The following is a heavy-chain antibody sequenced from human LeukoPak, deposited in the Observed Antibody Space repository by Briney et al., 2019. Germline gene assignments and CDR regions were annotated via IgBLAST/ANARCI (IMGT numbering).Heavy chain of an antibody. CDR1: GGSLSSTSYY. Sequence: PSETLSLTCIVSGGSLSSTSYYWGWIRQSPGKGLEWIGSIYYSGSTYYNPSLKSRVTISVDRSKNQFSLKLSSVTAADTAVYYCARAPTTYSGYDFLQLGFDYWGQGTLVTVSS. J-gene: IGHJ4*02. CDR3: ARAPTTYSGYDFLQLGFDY. CDR2: IYYSGST. D-gene: IGHD5-12*01. V-gene: IGHV4-39*07.